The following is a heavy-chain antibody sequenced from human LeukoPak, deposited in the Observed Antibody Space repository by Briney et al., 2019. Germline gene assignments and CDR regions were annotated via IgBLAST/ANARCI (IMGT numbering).Heavy chain of an antibody. CDR3: ATGGYAFDI. CDR2: IKSKVNGETT. V-gene: IGHV3-15*01. D-gene: IGHD3-16*01. Sequence: GGSLRLSCAASGFTVSSNYMSWVRQAPGKGLEWVGRIKSKVNGETTDYAAPVKGKFIISRDDSRNTVYLQMSSLEPEDTAVYYCATGGYAFDIWGQGTMVTVSS. J-gene: IGHJ3*02. CDR1: GFTVSSNY.